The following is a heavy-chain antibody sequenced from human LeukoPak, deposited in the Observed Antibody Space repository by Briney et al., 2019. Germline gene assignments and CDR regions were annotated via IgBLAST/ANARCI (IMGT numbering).Heavy chain of an antibody. CDR1: GFTFRAHS. D-gene: IGHD3-22*01. Sequence: GRPLRLSCAASGFTFRAHSMHWVRQAPGRGLEWVSSISSSSTSIYYADSVKGRFTISGDSAKNSLYLQMSSLRAEDTAVYYCASGTYYYDAPSSYWGQGTLVTVSS. V-gene: IGHV3-21*06. J-gene: IGHJ4*02. CDR2: ISSSSTSI. CDR3: ASGTYYYDAPSSY.